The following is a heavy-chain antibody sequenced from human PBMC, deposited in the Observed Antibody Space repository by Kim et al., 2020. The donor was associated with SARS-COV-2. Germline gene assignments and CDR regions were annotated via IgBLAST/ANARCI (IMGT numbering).Heavy chain of an antibody. J-gene: IGHJ4*02. CDR1: GFTFSSYA. Sequence: GGSLRLSCAASGFTFSSYAMSWVRQAPGKGLEWVSAISGSGGSTYYADSVKGRFTISRDNSKNTLYLQMNSLRAEDTTVYYCAKDGSGSYNYFDYWGQGTLVTVSS. V-gene: IGHV3-23*01. D-gene: IGHD3-10*01. CDR2: ISGSGGST. CDR3: AKDGSGSYNYFDY.